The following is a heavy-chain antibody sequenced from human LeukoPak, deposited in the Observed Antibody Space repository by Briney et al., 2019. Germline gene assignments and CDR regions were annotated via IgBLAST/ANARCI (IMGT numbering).Heavy chain of an antibody. Sequence: GGSLRLFCAPSGFILSSYEMKWVRQAPGKGLEWCSYNSNSGSTIYYADSVKGRLTISRDNAKNSLYLQTNSLRTEDTAIYYCARAPKIASHTEKYYYYGMDVWGQGTTVTVSS. CDR3: ARAPKIASHTEKYYYYGMDV. CDR1: GFILSSYE. V-gene: IGHV3-48*03. J-gene: IGHJ6*02. D-gene: IGHD5-18*01. CDR2: NSNSGSTI.